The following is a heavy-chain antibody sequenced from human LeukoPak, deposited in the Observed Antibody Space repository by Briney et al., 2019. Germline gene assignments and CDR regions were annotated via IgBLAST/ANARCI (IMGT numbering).Heavy chain of an antibody. CDR3: AELGITMIGGV. V-gene: IGHV3-7*01. CDR2: IKEDGSLK. J-gene: IGHJ6*04. D-gene: IGHD3-10*02. Sequence: GGSLRLSCAASGFGFSNFWMSWVRQAPGKGPEWVANIKEDGSLKNYVDSVKGRFTISRDNAKNSLYLQMNSLRAEDTAVYYCAELGITMIGGVWGKGTTVTISS. CDR1: GFGFSNFW.